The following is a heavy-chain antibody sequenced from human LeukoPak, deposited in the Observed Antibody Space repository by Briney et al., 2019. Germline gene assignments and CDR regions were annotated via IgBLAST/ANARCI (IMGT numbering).Heavy chain of an antibody. Sequence: SETLSLTCTVSGGPIRDFYWSWIRLPPGKGLEWIGYTYYSGSTSYNPSLQSRVAISVDMPKSQFSLELSSVTAADTAIYYCTRHKRWLQSPDAFDVWGQGTMVTVSS. D-gene: IGHD5-24*01. J-gene: IGHJ3*01. CDR3: TRHKRWLQSPDAFDV. V-gene: IGHV4-59*08. CDR1: GGPIRDFY. CDR2: TYYSGST.